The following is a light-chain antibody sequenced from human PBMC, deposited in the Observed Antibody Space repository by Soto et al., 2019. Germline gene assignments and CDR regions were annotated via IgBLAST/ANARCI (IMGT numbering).Light chain of an antibody. J-gene: IGLJ2*01. CDR2: EVS. CDR1: SSDIGGYNY. CDR3: TSYTSTINSRI. Sequence: QSVLTQPASVSGSPGQSIIISCTGTSSDIGGYNYVSWYQQHPGKAPKLIIFEVSNRPSGVSNRFSGSKSGNTASLTISGLQAADEADYYCTSYTSTINSRIFGGGTMLTVL. V-gene: IGLV2-14*01.